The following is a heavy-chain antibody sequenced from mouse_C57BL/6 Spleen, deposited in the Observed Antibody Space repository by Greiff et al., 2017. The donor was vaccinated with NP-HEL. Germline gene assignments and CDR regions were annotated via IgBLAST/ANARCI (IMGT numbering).Heavy chain of an antibody. CDR1: GYTFTDYN. D-gene: IGHD1-1*01. Sequence: EVQLQQSGPELVKPGASVKMSCKASGYTFTDYNMHWVKQSHGKSLEWIGYINPNNGGTSYNQKFKGKATLTVNKSSSTAYMELRSLTSEDSAVYYCARSFITTVVARGWFAYWGQGTLVTVSA. CDR2: INPNNGGT. CDR3: ARSFITTVVARGWFAY. V-gene: IGHV1-22*01. J-gene: IGHJ3*01.